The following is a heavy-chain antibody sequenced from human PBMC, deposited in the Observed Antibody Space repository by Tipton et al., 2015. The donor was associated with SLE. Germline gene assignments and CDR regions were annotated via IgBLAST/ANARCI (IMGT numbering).Heavy chain of an antibody. CDR3: ARVAPTEVFDY. V-gene: IGHV4-61*05. D-gene: IGHD1-1*01. Sequence: GLVKPSETLSLTCSVSGGSITSSSFYWGWIRQPPGKGLEWVGFIYYTGSTDYNPALKSRVNISVDMSKSQVSLKLSSVTAADTAVYYCARVAPTEVFDYWGQGTLVTVSS. CDR1: GGSITSSSFY. J-gene: IGHJ4*02. CDR2: IYYTGST.